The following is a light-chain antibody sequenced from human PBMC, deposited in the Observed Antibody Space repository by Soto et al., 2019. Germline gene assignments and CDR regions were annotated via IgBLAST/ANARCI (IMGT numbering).Light chain of an antibody. CDR2: DAS. V-gene: IGKV1-5*01. J-gene: IGKJ3*01. CDR3: QTYNRDPGT. CDR1: QRISNW. Sequence: IQMTQSPSTLSASIGDRVTMTCRASQRISNWLAWYQQKPGKAPNLLIYDASTLESGVPSRFSGSGYGTEFTPTLRSLQPDGFSTYYCQTYNRDPGTFGPGTQVDI.